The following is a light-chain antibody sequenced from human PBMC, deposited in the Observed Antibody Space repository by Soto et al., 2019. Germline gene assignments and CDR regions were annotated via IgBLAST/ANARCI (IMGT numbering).Light chain of an antibody. V-gene: IGKV3-20*01. CDR1: QSVSSSY. CDR2: DAS. Sequence: ETVLTQSPGALSLSPGERATLSCRASQSVSSSYLAWYQQKPGQAPRLFIYDASSRAKGIPDRFSGNGSGTDFTLTISRLEPEDFAVYYCQQYVRSPPSWTFGQGTKVEIK. J-gene: IGKJ1*01. CDR3: QQYVRSPPSWT.